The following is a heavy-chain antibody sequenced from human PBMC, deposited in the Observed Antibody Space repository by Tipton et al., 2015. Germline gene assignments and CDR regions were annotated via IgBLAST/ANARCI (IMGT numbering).Heavy chain of an antibody. CDR2: ISQSGSS. D-gene: IGHD3-22*01. CDR1: GGSISSNTW. V-gene: IGHV4-4*02. J-gene: IGHJ4*02. CDR3: ARLTGDYYDSATYDPTYIDY. Sequence: TLSLTCAVSGGSISSNTWWSWVRQPPGKGLEWIGEISQSGSSNYIPSLKSRLTISLDKSENQFSLRLSSATAADTAVYYCARLTGDYYDSATYDPTYIDYCGQGILVSVSS.